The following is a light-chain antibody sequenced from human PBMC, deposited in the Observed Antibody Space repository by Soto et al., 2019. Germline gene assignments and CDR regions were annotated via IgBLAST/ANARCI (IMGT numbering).Light chain of an antibody. CDR3: QQYNNWPPCT. J-gene: IGKJ1*01. Sequence: EIVMTQSPATLSVSPGERATLSCRASQSVSSNFAWYQQKPSQAPRLLIYGASTRATGIPARFSGSGSGTEFTHTISSLQSEDFAVYYCQQYNNWPPCTFGQGTKVEIK. V-gene: IGKV3-15*01. CDR1: QSVSSN. CDR2: GAS.